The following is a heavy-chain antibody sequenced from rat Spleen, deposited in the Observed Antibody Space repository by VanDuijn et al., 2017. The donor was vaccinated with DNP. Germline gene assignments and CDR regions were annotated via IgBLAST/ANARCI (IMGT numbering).Heavy chain of an antibody. V-gene: IGHV5-22*01. CDR1: GFTFSAYY. Sequence: EVQLVESGGALAQPGRSLKLSCAASGFTFSAYYMAWVRQAPAKGLEWVAYIGSAAYAPYYGDSVKGRFTISRDNAKSTLYLQMNSLRSEDMATYYCVRWNSGHFDYWGQGVMVTVSS. CDR2: IGSAAYAP. CDR3: VRWNSGHFDY. D-gene: IGHD4-3*01. J-gene: IGHJ2*01.